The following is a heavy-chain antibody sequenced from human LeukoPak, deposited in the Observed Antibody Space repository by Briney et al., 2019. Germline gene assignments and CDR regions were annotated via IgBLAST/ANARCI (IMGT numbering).Heavy chain of an antibody. CDR2: IYYSGNT. CDR3: ARVTGYMIEDYFDY. V-gene: IGHV4-39*07. Sequence: SETLSLTCTVSGGSISSSPYYWGWIRQPPGKGLEWIGTIYYSGNTYYNPSLKSRVTISVDTSKNQFSLKLRSVTAADTAVYYCARVTGYMIEDYFDYWGQGTLVTVSS. J-gene: IGHJ4*02. D-gene: IGHD3-22*01. CDR1: GGSISSSPYY.